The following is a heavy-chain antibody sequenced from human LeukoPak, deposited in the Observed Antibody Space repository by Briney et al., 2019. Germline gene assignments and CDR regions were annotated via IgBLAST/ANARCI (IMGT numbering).Heavy chain of an antibody. V-gene: IGHV3-23*01. J-gene: IGHJ4*02. CDR3: AKGGYDFWSGDYTENY. D-gene: IGHD3-3*01. CDR2: ISGSGDST. CDR1: GFTFSSYA. Sequence: GGSLRLSCAASGFTFSSYAMNWVRQAPGKGLEWVSAISGSGDSTYYADSVRGRFTISRDNSKYTVNLQMNSLRAEDTALYYCAKGGYDFWSGDYTENYWGQGTLVTVSS.